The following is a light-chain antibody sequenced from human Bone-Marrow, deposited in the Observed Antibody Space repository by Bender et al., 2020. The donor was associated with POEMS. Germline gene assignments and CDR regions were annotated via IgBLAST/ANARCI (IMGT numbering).Light chain of an antibody. V-gene: IGLV1-44*01. CDR3: AAWDDSVNGMV. J-gene: IGLJ2*01. Sequence: QSVLTQPPSASGTPGQRVTISCSGGSSNIGAHAVNWYQHLPGTAPKLLIYSSHRRPSEVPDRFSGSRSGTSASLAISGLRSDDEGDYYCAAWDDSVNGMVFGGGSKLTVL. CDR1: SSNIGAHA. CDR2: SSH.